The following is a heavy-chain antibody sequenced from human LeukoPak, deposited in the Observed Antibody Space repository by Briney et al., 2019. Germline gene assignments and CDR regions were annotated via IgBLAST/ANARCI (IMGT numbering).Heavy chain of an antibody. CDR1: GGSISSYY. CDR2: IYYSGST. J-gene: IGHJ4*02. CDR3: ARERGQVVPADALDY. Sequence: SETLSLTCTVSGGSISSYYWSWIRQPPGKGLEWIGYIYYSGSTNYNPSLKSRVTMSVDTSKNQFSLKLRSVTAADTAVYYSARERGQVVPADALDYWGQGTLVTVSS. D-gene: IGHD2-2*01. V-gene: IGHV4-59*12.